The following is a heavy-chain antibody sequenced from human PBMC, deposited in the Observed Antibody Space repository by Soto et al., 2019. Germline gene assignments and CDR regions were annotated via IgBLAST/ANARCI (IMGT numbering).Heavy chain of an antibody. J-gene: IGHJ4*02. V-gene: IGHV3-74*01. CDR1: GFTLSGYW. CDR3: VRGNSGYGNFDY. D-gene: IGHD5-12*01. Sequence: GGSLRLSCAASGFTLSGYWMHWVRQVPGKGLVWVSRISSDGRTTNYADSVGGRFTISRDNAKNTLYVQMNSLRAEDTAVYYCVRGNSGYGNFDYWGQGPMVTVSS. CDR2: ISSDGRTT.